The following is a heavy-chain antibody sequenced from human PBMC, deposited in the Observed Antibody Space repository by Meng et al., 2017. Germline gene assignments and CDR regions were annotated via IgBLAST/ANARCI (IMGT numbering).Heavy chain of an antibody. D-gene: IGHD6-19*01. Sequence: VQLAETGVVLLQPGGSLRLSCTASGFSVTTSYMSWVRQAPGKGLEWVSVIYSGGSTYYADSVKGRFSISRDNSKNTLYLQMNSLRAEDTAVYFCARDSSSGWYHNYWGQGTLVTVSS. J-gene: IGHJ4*02. CDR3: ARDSSSGWYHNY. CDR2: IYSGGST. CDR1: GFSVTTSY. V-gene: IGHV3-53*02.